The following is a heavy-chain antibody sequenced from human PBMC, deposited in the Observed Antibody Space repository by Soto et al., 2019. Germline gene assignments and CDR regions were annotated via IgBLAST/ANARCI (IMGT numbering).Heavy chain of an antibody. CDR1: GFTFSNYA. J-gene: IGHJ4*02. V-gene: IGHV3-30-3*01. CDR2: ISYDGSNK. D-gene: IGHD3-22*01. Sequence: QVQLVESGGGVVQPGRSLRLSCAASGFTFSNYAMHWVRQAPGKGLEWVAVISYDGSNKYYADSVKGRFTISRDNSKNTLQLEMNSLRAEETAVYYCARTSTSGYYLSYLDYWGQGTLVTVSS. CDR3: ARTSTSGYYLSYLDY.